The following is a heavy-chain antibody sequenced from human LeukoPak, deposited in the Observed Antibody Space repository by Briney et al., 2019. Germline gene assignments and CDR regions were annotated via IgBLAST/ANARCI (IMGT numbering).Heavy chain of an antibody. CDR1: GYTFTSYD. V-gene: IGHV1-8*02. D-gene: IGHD3-10*01. Sequence: ASVKVSCKASGYTFTSYDINWVRQATGQGLEWMGWMNPNSGNTGYAQKFQGRVTMTTDTSTSTAYMELRSLRSDDTAVYYCARSQETRITMVRGVIIDYWGQGTLVTVSS. CDR3: ARSQETRITMVRGVIIDY. CDR2: MNPNSGNT. J-gene: IGHJ4*02.